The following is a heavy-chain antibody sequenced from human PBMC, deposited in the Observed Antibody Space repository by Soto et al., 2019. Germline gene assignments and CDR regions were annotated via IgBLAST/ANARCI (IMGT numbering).Heavy chain of an antibody. J-gene: IGHJ3*02. CDR1: GGSFTSYT. D-gene: IGHD4-17*01. CDR3: ASTTTVTTSVAFDI. CDR2: ITPILGIL. V-gene: IGHV1-69*02. Sequence: SVKVSCKASGGSFTSYTISWVRQAPGQGLEWMGRITPILGILNYAQKFQGRVTITADNSTSTAYMELSSLRSEDTAEYYCASTTTVTTSVAFDIWGQGTMVTVSS.